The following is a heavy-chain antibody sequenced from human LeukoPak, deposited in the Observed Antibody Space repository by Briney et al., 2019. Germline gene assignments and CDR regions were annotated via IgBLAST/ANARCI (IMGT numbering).Heavy chain of an antibody. CDR1: GYTFTDYY. V-gene: IGHV1-2*02. J-gene: IGHJ4*02. D-gene: IGHD6-13*01. Sequence: ASVKVSGKASGYTFTDYYMHWVRQAPGQGLEWMGLINPNNGGTNYAQKFQGRVTITRDTSISTAYMELTSLRSDDTAMYYCARGPSWAFDSWGQGTLVTVSS. CDR3: ARGPSWAFDS. CDR2: INPNNGGT.